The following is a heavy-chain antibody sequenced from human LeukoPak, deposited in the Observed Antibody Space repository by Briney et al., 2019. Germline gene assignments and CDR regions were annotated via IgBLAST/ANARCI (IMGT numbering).Heavy chain of an antibody. CDR1: GCTFSSYA. CDR3: ARGVWEIVVVPTEWFDP. Sequence: SGGSLRLSCAASGCTFSSYAMHWVRQAPGKGLERVAVISYDGSNKYYADSVKGRFTISRDNSKNTLYLQMNSLRAEDTAVYYCARGVWEIVVVPTEWFDPWGQGTLVTVSS. J-gene: IGHJ5*02. D-gene: IGHD3-22*01. CDR2: ISYDGSNK. V-gene: IGHV3-30-3*01.